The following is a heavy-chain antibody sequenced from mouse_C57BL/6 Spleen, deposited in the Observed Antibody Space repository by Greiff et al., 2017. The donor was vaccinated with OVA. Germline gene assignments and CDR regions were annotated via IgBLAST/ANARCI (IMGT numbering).Heavy chain of an antibody. D-gene: IGHD2-5*01. CDR3: ARSSNYWYFDV. CDR1: GFTFSDYG. V-gene: IGHV5-17*01. J-gene: IGHJ1*03. Sequence: EVKLVESGGGLVKPGGSLKLSCAASGFTFSDYGMHWVRQAPEKGLEWVAYISSGSSTIYYADTVKGLFTISRDNAKNTLFLQMTSLRSEDTAMYYCARSSNYWYFDVWGTWTTVTVSS. CDR2: ISSGSSTI.